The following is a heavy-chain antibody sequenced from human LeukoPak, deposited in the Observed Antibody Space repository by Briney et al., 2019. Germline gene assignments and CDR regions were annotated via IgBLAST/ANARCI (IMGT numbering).Heavy chain of an antibody. D-gene: IGHD2-15*01. V-gene: IGHV3-30-3*01. J-gene: IGHJ6*02. CDR2: ISYDGSNK. Sequence: GRSLRLSCAASGFTFSSYAMHWVRQAPGKGLEWVAVISYDGSNKYYADSVKGRFTISRDNSKNTLYLKMNSLRAEDTAVYYCARDPTGGIGSGQTRYYYYGMDVWGQGTTVTVSS. CDR3: ARDPTGGIGSGQTRYYYYGMDV. CDR1: GFTFSSYA.